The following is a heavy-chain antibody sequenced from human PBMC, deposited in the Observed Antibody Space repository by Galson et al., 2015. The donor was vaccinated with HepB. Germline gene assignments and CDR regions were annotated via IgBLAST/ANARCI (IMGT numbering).Heavy chain of an antibody. V-gene: IGHV6-1*01. CDR2: TYYRSKWYN. D-gene: IGHD1-1*01. CDR1: GDSVSSITVA. CDR3: ARSVPTRGEEFDY. J-gene: IGHJ4*02. Sequence: CAISGDSVSSITVAWNWIRQSPLRGLEWLGRTYYRSKWYNDYAVSVKSRITINPDTSKNQFSLHLNSVTPEDTAVYYCARSVPTRGEEFDYWGQGTLVTVSS.